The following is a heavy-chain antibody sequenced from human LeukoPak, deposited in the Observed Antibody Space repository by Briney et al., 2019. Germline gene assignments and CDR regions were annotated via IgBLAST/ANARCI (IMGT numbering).Heavy chain of an antibody. V-gene: IGHV4-39*07. D-gene: IGHD3-10*01. CDR1: GDSISSISYY. CDR2: IYYSGST. CDR3: ARSDGYGLVGI. Sequence: SETLSLTCTVPGDSISSISYYWGWIRQPPGKGLEWIGSIYYSGSTSYNPSLKSRVTMTVDTSKSPFSLNLSSVTAADTAVYYCARSDGYGLVGIWGQGTMVTVSS. J-gene: IGHJ3*02.